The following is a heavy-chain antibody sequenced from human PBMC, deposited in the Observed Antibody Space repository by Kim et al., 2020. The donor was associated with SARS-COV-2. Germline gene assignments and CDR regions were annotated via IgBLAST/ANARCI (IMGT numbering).Heavy chain of an antibody. D-gene: IGHD3-10*01. CDR3: AREFPFGATTNYYYGMDV. J-gene: IGHJ6*02. V-gene: IGHV1-2*04. CDR2: INPNSGGT. Sequence: ASVKVSCKASGYTFTGYYMHWVRQAPGQGLEWMGWINPNSGGTNYAQKFQGWVTMTRDTSISTAYMELSRLRSDDTAVYYCAREFPFGATTNYYYGMDVWGQGTTVTVSS. CDR1: GYTFTGYY.